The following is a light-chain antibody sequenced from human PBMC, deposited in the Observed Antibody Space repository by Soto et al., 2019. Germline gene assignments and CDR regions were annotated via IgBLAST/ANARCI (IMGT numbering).Light chain of an antibody. CDR3: QQYGTSPWT. J-gene: IGKJ1*01. CDR1: QSVTSSY. V-gene: IGKV3-20*01. CDR2: GAS. Sequence: EIVLTQSPGTLSLSPGERATLSCRASQSVTSSYLAWYQQKPGQAPRLLIYGASSRATGIPDRFSGSGSGTDFNLNHSRLEPEDFAVYYCQQYGTSPWTFGQGTKVEIK.